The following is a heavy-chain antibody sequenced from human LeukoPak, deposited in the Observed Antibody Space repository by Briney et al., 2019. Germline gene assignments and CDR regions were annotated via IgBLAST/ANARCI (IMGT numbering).Heavy chain of an antibody. CDR1: GFSFSSYR. CDR2: ISSSSTNYI. Sequence: GGSLRLSCAASGFSFSSYRMNWVRQAPGKGLEWVSSISSSSTNYIYYADSVKGRFIISRDNAKNSLYLQMNSLRAEDTAVYYCAIDNPNVRYRGSTSCSHAFDIWGQGTVVTVSS. J-gene: IGHJ3*02. D-gene: IGHD2-2*01. CDR3: AIDNPNVRYRGSTSCSHAFDI. V-gene: IGHV3-21*01.